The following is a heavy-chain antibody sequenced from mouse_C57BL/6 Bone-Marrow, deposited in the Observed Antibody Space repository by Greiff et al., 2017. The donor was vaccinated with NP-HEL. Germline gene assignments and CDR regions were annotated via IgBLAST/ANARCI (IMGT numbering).Heavy chain of an antibody. Sequence: EVQRVESGGGLVKPGGSLKLSCAASGFTFSSYAMSWVRQTPEKRLEWVATLSDGGSYTYYPDNVKGRFTISRDNAKNNLYLQMSHLKSEDTAMYYCARDEAYWGQGTLVTVSA. CDR3: ARDEAY. CDR1: GFTFSSYA. CDR2: LSDGGSYT. V-gene: IGHV5-4*01. J-gene: IGHJ3*01.